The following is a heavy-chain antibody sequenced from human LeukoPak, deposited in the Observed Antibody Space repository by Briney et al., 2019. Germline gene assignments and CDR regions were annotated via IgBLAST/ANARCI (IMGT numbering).Heavy chain of an antibody. CDR3: ARDSYDSSDPKYYFDY. D-gene: IGHD3-22*01. V-gene: IGHV1-2*06. CDR2: INPNSGGT. Sequence: ASVKVSCKASGYTFTGYYMHWVRQAPGQGLEWMGRINPNSGGTNYAQKFQGRVTMTRDTSISTAYMELSRLRSDDTAVYYCARDSYDSSDPKYYFDYWGQGTLVTVSS. J-gene: IGHJ4*02. CDR1: GYTFTGYY.